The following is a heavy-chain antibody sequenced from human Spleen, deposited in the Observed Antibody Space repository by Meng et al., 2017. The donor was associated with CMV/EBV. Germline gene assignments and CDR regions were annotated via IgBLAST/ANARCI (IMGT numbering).Heavy chain of an antibody. CDR1: SNSYSNYY. J-gene: IGHJ5*02. CDR3: TRDPHCSSASCLKFDP. D-gene: IGHD2-2*01. CDR2: IHYRGTT. V-gene: IGHV4-39*07. Sequence: SNSYSNYYWAWVRQSPGKGLEWIVSIHYRGTTCYNPSLKSRVIILLDTSKNQFYLKLNSVTAADTAVYYCTRDPHCSSASCLKFDPWGPGTLVTVSS.